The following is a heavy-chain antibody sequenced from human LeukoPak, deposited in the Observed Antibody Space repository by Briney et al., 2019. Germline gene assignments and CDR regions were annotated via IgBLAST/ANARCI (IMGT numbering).Heavy chain of an antibody. CDR1: GFTFSDYY. CDR2: ISSSGSTI. D-gene: IGHD5-12*01. J-gene: IGHJ4*02. V-gene: IGHV3-11*04. Sequence: GGSLRLSCAASGFTFSDYYMSWIRQAPGKGLEWVSYISSSGSTIYYADSVKGRFTISRDNAKNSLYLQMNSLRDEDTAVYYCARDRTSGYSGYDCGYWGQGTRVTVSS. CDR3: ARDRTSGYSGYDCGY.